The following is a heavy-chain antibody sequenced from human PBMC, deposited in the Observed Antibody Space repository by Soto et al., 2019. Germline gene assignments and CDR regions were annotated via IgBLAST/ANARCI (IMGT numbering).Heavy chain of an antibody. CDR2: IHPSVHPI. J-gene: IGHJ6*04. CDR3: TCQVRL. CDR1: GFTFSSSE. Sequence: WGSLSLSCAVSGFTFSSSEMYWVRQAPGKGLEWISYIHPSVHPIFYADPVKGRFTISGDNANNSVFLQMNSLRAEDTAVYYCTCQVRLWGKETMVTGSS. D-gene: IGHD3-22*01. V-gene: IGHV3-48*03.